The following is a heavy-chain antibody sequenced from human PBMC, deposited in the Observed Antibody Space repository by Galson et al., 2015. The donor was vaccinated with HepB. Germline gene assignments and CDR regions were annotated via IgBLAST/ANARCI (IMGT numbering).Heavy chain of an antibody. D-gene: IGHD2-2*01. CDR3: ASTPSAPGAFDL. CDR2: IIPIFGTA. CDR1: GGTFSSYA. J-gene: IGHJ3*01. Sequence: SVKVSCKASGGTFSSYAISWVRQAPGKGPEWVGGIIPIFGTANYAQKFQGRVTITADESTSTAYMELSSLRSEDTAVYYCASTPSAPGAFDLWGQGTMVTVSS. V-gene: IGHV1-69*13.